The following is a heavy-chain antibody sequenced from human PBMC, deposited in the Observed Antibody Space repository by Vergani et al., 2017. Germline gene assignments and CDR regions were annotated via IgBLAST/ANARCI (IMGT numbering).Heavy chain of an antibody. V-gene: IGHV3-23*01. CDR3: AKAPNGYYGMDV. Sequence: EVQLLESGGGLVQPGGSLRLSCAASGFTFSSYAMSWVRQAPGKGLEWVSAISGSGGSTYYAYSVKGRFTISRDNSKNTLYLQMNSLRAEDTAVYYCAKAPNGYYGMDVWGQGTTVTVSS. CDR1: GFTFSSYA. J-gene: IGHJ6*02. CDR2: ISGSGGST. D-gene: IGHD2-8*01.